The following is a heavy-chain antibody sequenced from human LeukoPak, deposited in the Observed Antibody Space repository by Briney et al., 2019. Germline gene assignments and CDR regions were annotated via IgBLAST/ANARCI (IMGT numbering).Heavy chain of an antibody. D-gene: IGHD3-10*01. CDR2: INPSGGST. V-gene: IGHV1-46*01. CDR1: GYTFTSYY. Sequence: GASVKVSCKASGYTFTSYYMRWVRQAPGQGLEWMGIINPSGGSTSYAQKFQGRVTMTRDTSTSTVYMELSSLRSEDTAVYYCAMLMVRGVSRCGMDVWGQGTTVTVSS. J-gene: IGHJ6*02. CDR3: AMLMVRGVSRCGMDV.